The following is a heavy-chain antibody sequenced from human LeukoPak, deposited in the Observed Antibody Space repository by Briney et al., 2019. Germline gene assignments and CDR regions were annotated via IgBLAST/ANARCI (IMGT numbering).Heavy chain of an antibody. V-gene: IGHV4-4*07. CDR3: ARDWEFCGGFSCYPYWYDS. CDR1: GDFISPHR. CDR2: MAQSGNT. Sequence: SETLSLTCTVSGDFISPHRLSWIRQPAGKGLEFVGRMAQSGNTDYDPSLRSRLTMSLDTSKKQFSLKLSSVTAADTAVYYCARDWEFCGGFSCYPYWYDSWGQGILVTVSS. J-gene: IGHJ5*01. D-gene: IGHD2-21*01.